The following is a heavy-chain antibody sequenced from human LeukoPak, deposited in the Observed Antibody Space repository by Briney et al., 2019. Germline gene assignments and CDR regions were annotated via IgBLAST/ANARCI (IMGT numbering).Heavy chain of an antibody. CDR2: MNPNSGNT. J-gene: IGHJ6*03. D-gene: IGHD3-22*01. V-gene: IGHV1-8*03. CDR1: GYTFINYG. Sequence: ASVKVTCKASGYTFINYGINWVRQATGQGLEWMGWMNPNSGNTGYAQKFQGRVTITRNTSISTAYMELSSLRSEDTAVYYCARAVGGTMIVVVTPLLDYYYMDVWGKGTTVTVSS. CDR3: ARAVGGTMIVVVTPLLDYYYMDV.